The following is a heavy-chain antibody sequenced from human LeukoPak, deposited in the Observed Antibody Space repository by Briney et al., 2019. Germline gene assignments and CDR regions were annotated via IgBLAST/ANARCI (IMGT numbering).Heavy chain of an antibody. CDR2: INPNSGGT. D-gene: IGHD2-2*01. V-gene: IGHV1-2*06. CDR1: GYTFTGYY. Sequence: ASVKVSCKASGYTFTGYYMHWVRQAPGQGLEWMGRINPNSGGTNYAQKFQGRVTVTRDTSISTAYMELSRLRSDDTAVYYCAILGYCSSTSCPSGWFDPWGQGTLVTVSS. J-gene: IGHJ5*02. CDR3: AILGYCSSTSCPSGWFDP.